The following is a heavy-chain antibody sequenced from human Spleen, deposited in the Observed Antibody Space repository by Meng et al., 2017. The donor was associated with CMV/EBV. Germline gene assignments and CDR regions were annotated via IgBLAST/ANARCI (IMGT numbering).Heavy chain of an antibody. V-gene: IGHV3-30*02. Sequence: GGSLRLSCAASGFTFSSYGMHWVRQAPGKGLEWVAFIRYDGSNKYYADSVKGRFTISRDNAKNTLYLQMNSLRAEDTAVYYCARWQLVGLDYYYYGMDVWGQGTTVTVSS. D-gene: IGHD6-6*01. CDR3: ARWQLVGLDYYYYGMDV. CDR1: GFTFSSYG. CDR2: IRYDGSNK. J-gene: IGHJ6*02.